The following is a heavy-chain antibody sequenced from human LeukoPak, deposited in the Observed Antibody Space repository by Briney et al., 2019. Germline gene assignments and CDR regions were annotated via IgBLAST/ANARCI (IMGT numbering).Heavy chain of an antibody. J-gene: IGHJ4*02. CDR2: INPNSGDT. D-gene: IGHD4-11*01. CDR1: GGTFSSYT. V-gene: IGHV1-2*06. CDR3: ARVAYGNNATPFDH. Sequence: ASVKVSCKASGGTFSSYTISWVRQAPGQGPEWMGRINPNSGDTDSAQKFQGRVTMTRVASITTVYMEMRRLTSDDTAVYYCARVAYGNNATPFDHWGQGTLVIVSS.